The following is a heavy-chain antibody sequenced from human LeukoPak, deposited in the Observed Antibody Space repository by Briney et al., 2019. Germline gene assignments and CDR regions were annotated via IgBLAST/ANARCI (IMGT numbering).Heavy chain of an antibody. CDR3: ARTSIGYCSGGSCPYFDY. CDR1: GGSISSYY. D-gene: IGHD2-15*01. CDR2: IYYSGST. V-gene: IGHV4-59*01. Sequence: SETLSLTCTVSGGSISSYYWSWIRQPPGKGLEWIGYIYYSGSTNYNPSLKSRVTISVDTSKNQFSLKLSSVTAADTAVYYCARTSIGYCSGGSCPYFDYWGQGTLVTVSS. J-gene: IGHJ4*02.